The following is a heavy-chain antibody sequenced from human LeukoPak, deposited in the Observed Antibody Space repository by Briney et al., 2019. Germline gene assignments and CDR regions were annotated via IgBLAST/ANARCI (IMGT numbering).Heavy chain of an antibody. CDR3: ARDAPISGYYDSSGSQLDY. J-gene: IGHJ4*02. CDR2: ICTSGST. D-gene: IGHD3-22*01. Sequence: SETLSLTCSVSGGSISSYCWSWIRQPAGKGLEWIGRICTSGSTKYNPSLKSRVTMSVDTSKNQFSLKLSSVTAADTAVYCCARDAPISGYYDSSGSQLDYWGQGTLVIVSS. V-gene: IGHV4-4*07. CDR1: GGSISSYC.